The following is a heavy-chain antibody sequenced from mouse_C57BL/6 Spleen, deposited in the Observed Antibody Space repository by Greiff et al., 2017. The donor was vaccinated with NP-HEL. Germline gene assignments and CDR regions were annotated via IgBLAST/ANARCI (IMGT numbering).Heavy chain of an antibody. J-gene: IGHJ2*01. D-gene: IGHD2-3*01. V-gene: IGHV1-26*01. CDR2: INPNNGGT. CDR1: GYTFTDYY. CDR3: AREYDGYYGVPGYYFDY. Sequence: EVQLQQSGPELVKPGASVKISCKASGYTFTDYYMNWVKQSHGKSLEWIGDINPNNGGTSYNQKFKGKATLTVDKSSSTAYMELRSLTSEDSAVYYCAREYDGYYGVPGYYFDYWGQGTTLTVSS.